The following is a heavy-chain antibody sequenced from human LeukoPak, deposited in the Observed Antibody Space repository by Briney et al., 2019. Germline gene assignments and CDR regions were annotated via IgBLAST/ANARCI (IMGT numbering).Heavy chain of an antibody. V-gene: IGHV3-30*02. CDR3: ARDDGLAVAGD. D-gene: IGHD6-19*01. CDR1: GFTFSTYG. Sequence: PGGSLRLSCAASGFTFSTYGMHWVRQAPGKGLEWVAFIRYDGSKTHYADSVKGRFTISRDNSKNTLYLQMNSLRAEDTAVYYCARDDGLAVAGDWGQGTLVTVSS. CDR2: IRYDGSKT. J-gene: IGHJ4*02.